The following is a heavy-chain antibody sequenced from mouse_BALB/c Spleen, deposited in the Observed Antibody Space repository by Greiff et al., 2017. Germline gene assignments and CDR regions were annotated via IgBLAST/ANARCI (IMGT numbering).Heavy chain of an antibody. Sequence: VQLQQSGAELVRPGVSVKISCKGSGYTFTDYAMHWVKQSHAKSLEWIGVISTYYGDASYNQKFKGKATMTVDKSSSTAYMELARLTSEDSAIYYCARRGPYYFDYWGQGTTLTVSS. CDR1: GYTFTDYA. CDR3: ARRGPYYFDY. CDR2: ISTYYGDA. J-gene: IGHJ2*01. V-gene: IGHV1S137*01.